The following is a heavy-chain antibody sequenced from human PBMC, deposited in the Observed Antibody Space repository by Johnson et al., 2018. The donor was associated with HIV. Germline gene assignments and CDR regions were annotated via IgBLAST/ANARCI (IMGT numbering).Heavy chain of an antibody. D-gene: IGHD5-24*01. Sequence: VQLVESGGGLVQPGGSLRLSCAASGFTVSSNYMSWVRQAPGKGLEWVSVIYSGGSTYSADSVKDRFTISRDNSKNTLYLQMNSLRAEDTAVYYCARACRDGYTCDAFDIWGQRTMVTVSS. CDR3: ARACRDGYTCDAFDI. J-gene: IGHJ3*02. CDR1: GFTVSSNY. CDR2: IYSGGST. V-gene: IGHV3-66*02.